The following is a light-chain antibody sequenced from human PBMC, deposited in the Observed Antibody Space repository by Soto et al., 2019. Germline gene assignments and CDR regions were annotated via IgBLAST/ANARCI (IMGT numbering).Light chain of an antibody. Sequence: QSALTQPRSVSGSPGQSVTIPCTGTSSDVGGYNYVSWYQQYPGKAPKVIIYDVSKRPSGVPDRFSGSKSGNTASLTISGLQAEDEADYYCCSYAGSYTLWVFGGGTQLTVL. CDR3: CSYAGSYTLWV. J-gene: IGLJ3*02. V-gene: IGLV2-11*01. CDR1: SSDVGGYNY. CDR2: DVS.